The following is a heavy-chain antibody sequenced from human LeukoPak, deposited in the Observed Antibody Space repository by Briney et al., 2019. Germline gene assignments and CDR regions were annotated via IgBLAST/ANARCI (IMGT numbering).Heavy chain of an antibody. CDR3: AKAGFSLPFDS. CDR1: GFTFSSYG. Sequence: TGRSLRLSCAASGFTFSSYGMHWVRQAPGKGLEWVAVIWYDGSNKYYADSVKGRFTISRDNSKNTLYLQMNSLRAEDTAVYYCAKAGFSLPFDSWGQGTLVTVSS. CDR2: IWYDGSNK. V-gene: IGHV3-33*06. D-gene: IGHD6-25*01. J-gene: IGHJ5*01.